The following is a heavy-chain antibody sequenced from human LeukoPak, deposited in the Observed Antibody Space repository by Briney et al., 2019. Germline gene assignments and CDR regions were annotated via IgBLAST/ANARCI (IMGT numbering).Heavy chain of an antibody. Sequence: PSETLSLTCTVSGGSISSYFWSWIRQPPGKGLEWIGYIYYSGSTNYNPSLKSRVTISVDTSKNQFSLKLSSVTAADTAVYYCARDIVGADYFDYWGLGTLVTVSS. D-gene: IGHD1-26*01. CDR1: GGSISSYF. J-gene: IGHJ4*02. V-gene: IGHV4-59*01. CDR2: IYYSGST. CDR3: ARDIVGADYFDY.